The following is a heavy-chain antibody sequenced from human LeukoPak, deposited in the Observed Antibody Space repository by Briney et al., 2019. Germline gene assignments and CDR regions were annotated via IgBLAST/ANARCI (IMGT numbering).Heavy chain of an antibody. CDR2: ISGSGGST. D-gene: IGHD1-7*01. J-gene: IGHJ6*03. Sequence: GGSLRLSCAASGFTFSSYNMNWVRQTPGQGLEWVSAISGSGGSTFYADSVKGRFTISRDNSKNTLYLQMNSLRAEDTAVYYCAKRRGLELLYYYYMDVWGKGTTVTVSS. V-gene: IGHV3-23*01. CDR3: AKRRGLELLYYYYMDV. CDR1: GFTFSSYN.